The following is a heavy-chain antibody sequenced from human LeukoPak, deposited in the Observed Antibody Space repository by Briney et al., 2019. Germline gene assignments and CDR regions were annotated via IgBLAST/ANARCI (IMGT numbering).Heavy chain of an antibody. J-gene: IGHJ6*03. V-gene: IGHV1-2*02. CDR2: INPNSGGT. CDR3: ARLTGDLTYYYYMDV. D-gene: IGHD4/OR15-4a*01. CDR1: GYTFTGYY. Sequence: GASVKVSCKASGYTFTGYYMHWVRQAPGQGLEWMGWINPNSGGTNYAQKFQGRVTMTRDTSISTAYTELRSLRSDDTAVYYCARLTGDLTYYYYMDVWGKGTTVTISS.